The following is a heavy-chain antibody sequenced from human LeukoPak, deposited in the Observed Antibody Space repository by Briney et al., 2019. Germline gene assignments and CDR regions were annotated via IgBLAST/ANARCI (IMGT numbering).Heavy chain of an antibody. J-gene: IGHJ4*02. CDR3: ARLDNARGAFDY. CDR2: MYYSGST. V-gene: IGHV4-59*02. D-gene: IGHD2-2*03. Sequence: KPSETLSLTCTVSGGSVSSYFCSWIRQPPGKGLEWIGYMYYSGSTNYNPSLKSRVTMSVDTSKNQFSLQLSSVTAADTAVYYCARLDNARGAFDYWGQGTLVTVSP. CDR1: GGSVSSYF.